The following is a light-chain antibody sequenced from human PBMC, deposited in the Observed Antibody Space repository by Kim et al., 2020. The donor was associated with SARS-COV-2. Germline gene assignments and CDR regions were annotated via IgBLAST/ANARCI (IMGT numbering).Light chain of an antibody. Sequence: QAVVTQSPSASASLGASVKLTCTLSSGHSSYAIAWHQQQSEKGPRYLMKLNSDGSHNKGDGIPDRFSGSSSGAERYLTISSLQSEDEADYYCQTWGTGIVVFGGGTQLTVL. V-gene: IGLV4-69*01. J-gene: IGLJ2*01. CDR3: QTWGTGIVV. CDR1: SGHSSYA. CDR2: LNSDGSH.